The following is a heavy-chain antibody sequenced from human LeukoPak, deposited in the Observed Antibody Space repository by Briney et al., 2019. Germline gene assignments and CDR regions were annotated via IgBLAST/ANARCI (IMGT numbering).Heavy chain of an antibody. CDR3: GRGSSGWYGYYFDY. D-gene: IGHD6-19*01. Sequence: SETLSLTCTVSGGSISSYYWNWIRQPPGKGLEYIGYIYYSGSTNYNPSLKSRITISVDTSKNQFSLKLNSVTAADTAVYYCGRGSSGWYGYYFDYWGQGTLVTVSS. V-gene: IGHV4-59*01. J-gene: IGHJ4*02. CDR1: GGSISSYY. CDR2: IYYSGST.